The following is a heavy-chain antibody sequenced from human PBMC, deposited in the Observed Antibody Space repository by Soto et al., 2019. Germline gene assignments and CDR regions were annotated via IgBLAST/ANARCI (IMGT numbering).Heavy chain of an antibody. Sequence: QVQLVESGGGVVQPGRSLRLSCAASGFTFSSYGMHWVRQAPGKGLEWVAVISYDGSNKYYADSVKGGFTISRDNSKNTLYLQMSSLRAEDTAVYYCAKDRRGSSPDYYYYGMDVWGQGTTVTVSS. CDR2: ISYDGSNK. V-gene: IGHV3-30*18. CDR1: GFTFSSYG. J-gene: IGHJ6*02. D-gene: IGHD6-6*01. CDR3: AKDRRGSSPDYYYYGMDV.